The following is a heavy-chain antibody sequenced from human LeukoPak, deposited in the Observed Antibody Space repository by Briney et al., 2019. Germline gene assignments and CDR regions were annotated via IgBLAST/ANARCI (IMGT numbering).Heavy chain of an antibody. CDR3: ARVRGRGYSYVYGAFDI. J-gene: IGHJ3*02. CDR2: INPNSGGT. Sequence: ASVKVSCKASGYTFTGYYMHWVRQAPGQGLEWMGWINPNSGGTNYAQKFQGRVTMTRDTSISTAYMELSRLRSDDTAVYYCARVRGRGYSYVYGAFDIRGQGTMVTVSS. D-gene: IGHD5-18*01. V-gene: IGHV1-2*02. CDR1: GYTFTGYY.